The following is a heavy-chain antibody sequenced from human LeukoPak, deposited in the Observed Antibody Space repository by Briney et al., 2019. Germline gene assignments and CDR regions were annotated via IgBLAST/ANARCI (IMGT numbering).Heavy chain of an antibody. J-gene: IGHJ4*02. Sequence: SETLSLTCTVSGYSMCSYYWSWTRQPPGKGLEWIGYIFYSGNTNYNPSLKSRVTISVDTSKNQFSLKLSSVTAADTAVYYCARTYGSGRLIFDYWGQGTLVTVSS. CDR1: GYSMCSYY. V-gene: IGHV4-59*01. D-gene: IGHD3-10*01. CDR2: IFYSGNT. CDR3: ARTYGSGRLIFDY.